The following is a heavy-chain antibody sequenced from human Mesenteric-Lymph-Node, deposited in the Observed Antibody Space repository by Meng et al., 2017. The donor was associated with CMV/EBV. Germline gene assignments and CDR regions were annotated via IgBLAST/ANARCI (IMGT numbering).Heavy chain of an antibody. V-gene: IGHV4-61*01. J-gene: IGHJ4*02. Sequence: SETLSLTCTVSGGFVSSGSYYWSWIRQPPGKGLEWIGYIYYSGSTNYNPSLKSRVTISVDTSKNQFSLKLSSVTAADTAVYYCARLGGDSSSSVYATFDYWGQGTLVTVSS. CDR3: ARLGGDSSSSVYATFDY. CDR1: GGFVSSGSYY. D-gene: IGHD6-6*01. CDR2: IYYSGST.